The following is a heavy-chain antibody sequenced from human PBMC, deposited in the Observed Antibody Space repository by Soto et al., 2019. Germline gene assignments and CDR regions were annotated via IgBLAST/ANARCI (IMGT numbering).Heavy chain of an antibody. CDR1: GYTFTSYG. CDR3: ARGTSEYGSGSYYYYRDV. CDR2: ISAYNGNT. V-gene: IGHV1-18*01. D-gene: IGHD3-10*01. J-gene: IGHJ6*03. Sequence: QVQLVQSGAEVKKPGASVKVSCKASGYTFTSYGISWVRQAPGQGLEWMGWISAYNGNTSYAQKLQGSGTMTTDKSTSRAYMELRSLRSDDTAVYFCARGTSEYGSGSYYYYRDVWGKGTTVTVSS.